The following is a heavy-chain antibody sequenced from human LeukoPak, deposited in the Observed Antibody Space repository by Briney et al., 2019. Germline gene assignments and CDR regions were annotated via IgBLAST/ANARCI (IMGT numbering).Heavy chain of an antibody. V-gene: IGHV4-34*01. CDR3: ARVRRIVGATLSPYFDY. CDR1: GGSFSDYY. J-gene: IGHJ4*02. CDR2: INHSGST. Sequence: SETLSLTCAVYGGSFSDYYWSWIRQSPGKGLEWVGEINHSGSTNYNPSLKSRVTMSVDTSKNQFSLKMSSVTAADTAVYYCARVRRIVGATLSPYFDYWGQGTLVTVSS. D-gene: IGHD1-26*01.